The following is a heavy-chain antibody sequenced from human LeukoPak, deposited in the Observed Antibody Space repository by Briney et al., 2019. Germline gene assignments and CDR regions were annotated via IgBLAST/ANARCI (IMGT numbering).Heavy chain of an antibody. D-gene: IGHD3-22*01. Sequence: GGSLRLSCAASGFTFSSYAMNWVRQAPGKGLEWVSSISRGSDHIFYADSMKGRFAISRDNAKNSLYLQMNSLGAEDTAVYYCARPYDTRGYFPDYWGQGTLVTVSS. CDR1: GFTFSSYA. CDR3: ARPYDTRGYFPDY. CDR2: ISRGSDHI. J-gene: IGHJ4*02. V-gene: IGHV3-21*01.